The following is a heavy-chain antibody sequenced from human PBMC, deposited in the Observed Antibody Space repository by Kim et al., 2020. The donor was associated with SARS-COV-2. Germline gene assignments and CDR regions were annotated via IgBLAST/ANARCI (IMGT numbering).Heavy chain of an antibody. D-gene: IGHD3-9*01. CDR1: GGSISSYY. V-gene: IGHV4-59*13. Sequence: SETLSLTCTVSGGSISSYYWSWIRQPPGKGLEWIGYIYYSCSTNYNPSLKSRVTISVDTSKNQFSLKLSSVTAADTAVYYCARFREGYFDWLRWFDPWGQGTLVTVSS. J-gene: IGHJ5*02. CDR2: IYYSCST. CDR3: ARFREGYFDWLRWFDP.